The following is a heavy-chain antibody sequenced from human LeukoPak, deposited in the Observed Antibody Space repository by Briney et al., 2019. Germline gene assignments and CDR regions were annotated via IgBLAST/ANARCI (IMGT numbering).Heavy chain of an antibody. CDR2: ISSGGTYI. CDR1: GFSFNTYS. D-gene: IGHD3-22*01. CDR3: ARKGYYASSGYLGYFQH. Sequence: GGSLRISCAASGFSFNTYSMNWVRQAPGKGLEWVSYISSGGTYIYYADSVKGRFTISRDNGKNSLYLQMNSLRAEDTAVYYCARKGYYASSGYLGYFQHWGQGTLVTVSS. V-gene: IGHV3-21*01. J-gene: IGHJ1*01.